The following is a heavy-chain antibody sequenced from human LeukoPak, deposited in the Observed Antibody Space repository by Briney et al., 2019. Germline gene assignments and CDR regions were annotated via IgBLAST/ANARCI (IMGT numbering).Heavy chain of an antibody. J-gene: IGHJ6*02. CDR2: IWYDGSNK. V-gene: IGHV3-33*01. CDR3: ARDQGGSSWYGFYYYYYGMDV. Sequence: GGSLRLSCAASGFTFSSYGMHWVRQAPGKGLEWVAVIWYDGSNKYYADSVKGRFTISRDNSKNTLYLQMNSLRAEDTAVYYCARDQGGSSWYGFYYYYYGMDVWGQGTTVTVSS. D-gene: IGHD6-13*01. CDR1: GFTFSSYG.